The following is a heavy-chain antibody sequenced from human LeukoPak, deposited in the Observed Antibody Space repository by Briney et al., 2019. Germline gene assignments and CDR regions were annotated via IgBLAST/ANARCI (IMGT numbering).Heavy chain of an antibody. V-gene: IGHV1-2*02. CDR2: INPNSDGT. J-gene: IGHJ4*02. CDR3: ARGLYGDYYVAY. D-gene: IGHD4-17*01. Sequence: ASVKVSCKASGYTFTGYYLHWVRQAPGQGLEWMGWINPNSDGTKYAQKFQGRVTMTRDTSITTAYMELSSLTSGDTAIYYCARGLYGDYYVAYWGQGTLVTVSS. CDR1: GYTFTGYY.